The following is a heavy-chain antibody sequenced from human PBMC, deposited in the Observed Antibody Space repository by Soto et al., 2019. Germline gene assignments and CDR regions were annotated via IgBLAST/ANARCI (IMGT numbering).Heavy chain of an antibody. CDR3: ARLQIYDSRPAPTPIFHP. Sequence: QLQESGPGLVKPSETLSLTCTVSGGSFTSTNYFWGWIRQPPGKGLEWIGYMYYNGNTFYSPSLRSRVTMSADTSKRQFSLDLSSVTAADTAMSYCARLQIYDSRPAPTPIFHPWGLGAMVTVSS. J-gene: IGHJ1*01. CDR1: GGSFTSTNYF. D-gene: IGHD3-22*01. CDR2: MYYNGNT. V-gene: IGHV4-39*01.